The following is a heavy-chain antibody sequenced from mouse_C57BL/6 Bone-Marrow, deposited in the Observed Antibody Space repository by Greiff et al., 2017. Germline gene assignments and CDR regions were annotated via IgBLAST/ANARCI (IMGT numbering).Heavy chain of an antibody. CDR1: GFTFSSYG. Sequence: EVQLQESGGDLVKPGGSLKLSCAASGFTFSSYGMSWVRQTPDKRLEWVATISSGGSYTYYPDSVKGRFTISRDNAKNTLYLQMSSLKSEDTAMYYCARRDYGSSGYWGQGTTLTVSS. D-gene: IGHD1-1*01. CDR3: ARRDYGSSGY. CDR2: ISSGGSYT. V-gene: IGHV5-6*01. J-gene: IGHJ2*01.